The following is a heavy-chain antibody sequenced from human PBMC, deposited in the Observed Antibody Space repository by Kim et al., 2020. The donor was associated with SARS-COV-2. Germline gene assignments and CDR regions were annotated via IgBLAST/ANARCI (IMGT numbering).Heavy chain of an antibody. V-gene: IGHV3-48*03. CDR1: GFTFSSYE. D-gene: IGHD6-25*01. CDR2: ISSSGSTI. J-gene: IGHJ3*02. Sequence: GGSMRLSCAASGFTFSSYEMNWVRQAPGKGLEWVSYISSSGSTIYYADSVKGRFTISRDNAKNSLYLQMNSLRAEDTAVYYCARGLAAAVDAFDIWGQGTMVTVSS. CDR3: ARGLAAAVDAFDI.